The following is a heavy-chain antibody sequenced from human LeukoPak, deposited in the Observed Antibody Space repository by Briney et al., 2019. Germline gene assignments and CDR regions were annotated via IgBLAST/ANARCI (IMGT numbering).Heavy chain of an antibody. Sequence: SQTLSLTCTVSGGSISSGSYYWSWIRQPAGKGLEWIGRIYTRGSTNYNPSLKSRVTISVDTSKHQFSLKLSSVTAADTAVYYCARDWYYYESSGYRGWAFDIWGQGTKVTVSS. D-gene: IGHD3-22*01. V-gene: IGHV4-61*02. CDR2: IYTRGST. J-gene: IGHJ3*02. CDR3: ARDWYYYESSGYRGWAFDI. CDR1: GGSISSGSYY.